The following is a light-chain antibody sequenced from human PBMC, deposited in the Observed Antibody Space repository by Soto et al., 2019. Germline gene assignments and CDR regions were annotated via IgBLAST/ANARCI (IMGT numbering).Light chain of an antibody. CDR3: QQSFSTPFT. J-gene: IGKJ3*01. CDR2: DAS. CDR1: QSISSW. V-gene: IGKV1-5*01. Sequence: GDRVTITCRASQSISSWLAWYQQKPGKAPKLLIYDASSLESGVPSRFSGSGSGTDFTLTIVNLQPEDFATYFCQQSFSTPFTFGPGTKVDIK.